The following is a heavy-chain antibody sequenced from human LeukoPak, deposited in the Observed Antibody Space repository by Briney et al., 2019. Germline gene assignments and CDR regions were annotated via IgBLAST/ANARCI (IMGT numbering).Heavy chain of an antibody. Sequence: SETLSVTRTFSGGSISSYYWSWIRQPAGKGLEWIGRIYTSGSTNHIPSLKSRVTMSVDTSKYQFSLKLSSVTAADTAVYYCARDLDTAMVSFDPWGKGTLVTVSS. CDR2: IYTSGST. J-gene: IGHJ5*02. CDR1: GGSISSYY. V-gene: IGHV4-4*07. D-gene: IGHD5-18*01. CDR3: ARDLDTAMVSFDP.